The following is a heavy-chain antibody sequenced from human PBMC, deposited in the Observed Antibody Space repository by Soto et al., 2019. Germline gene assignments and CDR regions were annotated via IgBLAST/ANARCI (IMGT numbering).Heavy chain of an antibody. CDR3: ASAIAVASTGFDY. J-gene: IGHJ4*02. D-gene: IGHD6-19*01. CDR2: MNPNSGNT. Sequence: QVQLVQSGTELKKHGASVKVSCKASGYTITSYDNKWVRQATAQGLEWLGWMNPNSGNTGYAQKFQGRVTMTRNTSIGTAYMELSSLRSEDTAVYYCASAIAVASTGFDYWGQGTLVTVSS. CDR1: GYTITSYD. V-gene: IGHV1-8*01.